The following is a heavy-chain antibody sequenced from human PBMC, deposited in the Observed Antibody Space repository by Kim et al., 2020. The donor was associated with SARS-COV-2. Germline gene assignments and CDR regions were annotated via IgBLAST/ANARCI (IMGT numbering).Heavy chain of an antibody. J-gene: IGHJ4*02. Sequence: SVKVSCKASGGTFSSYAISWVRQAPGQGLEWMGGIIPIFGTANYAQKFQGRVTITADKSTSTAYMELSSLRSEDTAVYYCAREPLEAYGDYEGYFDYWGQGTLVTVSS. V-gene: IGHV1-69*06. D-gene: IGHD4-17*01. CDR3: AREPLEAYGDYEGYFDY. CDR1: GGTFSSYA. CDR2: IIPIFGTA.